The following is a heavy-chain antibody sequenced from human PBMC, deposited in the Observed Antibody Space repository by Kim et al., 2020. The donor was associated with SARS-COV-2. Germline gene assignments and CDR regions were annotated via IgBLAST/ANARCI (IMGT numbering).Heavy chain of an antibody. CDR2: ISNDGNRE. CDR3: ARGRKPHLVGTRWRRDYFDY. Sequence: GGSLRLSCGASGFPFNTYAMHWVRQAPGKGLEWVAAISNDGNRENFADSVQGRFTIFRDNSKNTVYLQMTSLRVEDTAVYYCARGRKPHLVGTRWRRDYFDYWGQGTLVTVSA. CDR1: GFPFNTYA. J-gene: IGHJ4*02. D-gene: IGHD1-26*01. V-gene: IGHV3-30-3*01.